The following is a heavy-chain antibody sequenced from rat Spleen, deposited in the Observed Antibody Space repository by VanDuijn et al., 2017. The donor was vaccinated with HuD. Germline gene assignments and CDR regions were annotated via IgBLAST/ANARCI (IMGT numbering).Heavy chain of an antibody. D-gene: IGHD5-1*01. CDR1: GFSLTRYN. CDR2: MWSGGNT. V-gene: IGHV2-45*01. Sequence: QVQLMESGPGLVQPSETLSLTCTVSGFSLTRYNVHWVRQPPGKGLEWRGVMWSGGNTDYHSTLKSRLSISRDTSKNQVLLKMNSLQSEDTTTYYCAREVLTGRGYYFDYWGQGVMVTVSS. CDR3: AREVLTGRGYYFDY. J-gene: IGHJ2*01.